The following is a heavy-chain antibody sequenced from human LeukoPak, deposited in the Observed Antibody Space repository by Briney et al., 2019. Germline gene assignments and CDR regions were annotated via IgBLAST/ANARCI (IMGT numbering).Heavy chain of an antibody. V-gene: IGHV4-4*07. CDR2: IYTTGST. Sequence: SETLSLTCTVSGGSISSYYWTWIRQPAGKGLEWIGRIYTTGSTNYNPSLKSRVTMSVDTSKNQFSLKLSSVTAADTAVYYCAREHSSSWYVVDYWGRGTLVTVSS. CDR3: AREHSSSWYVVDY. J-gene: IGHJ4*02. CDR1: GGSISSYY. D-gene: IGHD6-13*01.